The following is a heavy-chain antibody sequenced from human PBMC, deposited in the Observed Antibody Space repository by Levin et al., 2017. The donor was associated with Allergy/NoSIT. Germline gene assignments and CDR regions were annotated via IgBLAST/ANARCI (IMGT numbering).Heavy chain of an antibody. D-gene: IGHD3-16*01. Sequence: PGESLKISCAASGFTFSSYAMHWVRQAPGKGLEWVAVISYDGSNKYYADSVKGRFTISRDNSKNTLYLQMNSLRAEDTAVYYCTRGGVSFDYWGQGTLVTVSS. V-gene: IGHV3-30*04. J-gene: IGHJ4*02. CDR1: GFTFSSYA. CDR2: ISYDGSNK. CDR3: TRGGVSFDY.